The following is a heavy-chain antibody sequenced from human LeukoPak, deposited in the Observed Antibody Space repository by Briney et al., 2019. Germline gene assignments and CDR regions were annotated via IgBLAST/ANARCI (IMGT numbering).Heavy chain of an antibody. D-gene: IGHD6-13*01. J-gene: IGHJ4*02. CDR1: GGSISRYY. CDR2: INHSGST. CDR3: ARHPLGFDY. V-gene: IGHV4-34*01. Sequence: SETLSLTCTVSGGSISRYYWSWIRQPPGKGLEWIGEINHSGSTNYNPSLKSRVTISVDTSKNQFSLKLSSVTAADTAVYYCARHPLGFDYWGQGTLVTVSS.